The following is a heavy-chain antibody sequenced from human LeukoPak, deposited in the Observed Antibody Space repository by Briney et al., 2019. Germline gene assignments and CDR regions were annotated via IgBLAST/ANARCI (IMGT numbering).Heavy chain of an antibody. CDR1: GYTFTGYY. V-gene: IGHV1-46*01. J-gene: IGHJ4*02. Sequence: SSVKVSCKASGYTFTGYYMHWVRQAPGQGLEWMGIINPSGGSTSYAQKFQGRVTMTRDMSTSTVYMELSSLRSEDTAVYYCARGIVGATTSDYWGQGTLVTVSS. D-gene: IGHD1-26*01. CDR2: INPSGGST. CDR3: ARGIVGATTSDY.